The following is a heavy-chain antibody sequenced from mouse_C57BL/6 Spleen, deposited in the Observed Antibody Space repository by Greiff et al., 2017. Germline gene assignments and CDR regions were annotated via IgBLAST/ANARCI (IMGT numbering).Heavy chain of an antibody. D-gene: IGHD2-2*01. J-gene: IGHJ2*01. Sequence: QVQLQQPGAELVMPGASVKLSCKASGYTFTSYWMHWVKQRPGQGLEWIGEIDPSDSYTNYNQKFKGKSTLTVDKSSSTAYMQLSSLTSEDSAVYYCARRGYGYDGFDYWGQGTTLTVSS. CDR1: GYTFTSYW. CDR2: IDPSDSYT. CDR3: ARRGYGYDGFDY. V-gene: IGHV1-69*01.